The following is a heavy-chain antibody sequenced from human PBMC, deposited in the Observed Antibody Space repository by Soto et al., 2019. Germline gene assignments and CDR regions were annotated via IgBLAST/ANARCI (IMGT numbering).Heavy chain of an antibody. Sequence: EVQLVQSGAEVKKPGESLRISCKGSGYSFTSYWISWVRQMPGKGPEWMGRIDPRDSYTNYSPSFQGHVTISADKSISTAHLQWSGLKASDTALYYCASLAMVRGVQTYGMDVWCPGTTLTVSS. V-gene: IGHV5-10-1*01. CDR2: IDPRDSYT. D-gene: IGHD3-10*01. J-gene: IGHJ6*02. CDR3: ASLAMVRGVQTYGMDV. CDR1: GYSFTSYW.